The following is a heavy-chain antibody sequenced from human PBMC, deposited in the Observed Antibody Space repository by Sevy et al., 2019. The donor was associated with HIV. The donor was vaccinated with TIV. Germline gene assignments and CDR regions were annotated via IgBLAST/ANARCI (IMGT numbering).Heavy chain of an antibody. J-gene: IGHJ6*03. CDR3: ARDRRLEVTPPYYYYMDV. V-gene: IGHV1-69*11. Sequence: ASVKVSCKASGGTFSSYAISWVRQAPGQGLEWMGRIIPILGTANYAQKFQGRVTITADESTSTGYTEVSSLRSEDTAVYYCARDRRLEVTPPYYYYMDVWGKGTTVTVSS. CDR2: IIPILGTA. CDR1: GGTFSSYA. D-gene: IGHD3-3*01.